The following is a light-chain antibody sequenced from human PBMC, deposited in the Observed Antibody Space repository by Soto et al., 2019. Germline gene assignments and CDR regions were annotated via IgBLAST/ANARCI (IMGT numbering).Light chain of an antibody. V-gene: IGLV2-14*01. CDR3: QSYDSSLPGWV. CDR1: ASDIGNYNY. CDR2: GVS. J-gene: IGLJ3*02. Sequence: QSVLTQPASVSGSPGQSITISCTGTASDIGNYNYVSWYQVHPGKAPKLLIYGVSNRPSGVSNRFSGSKSGNAASLTISGLQAEDEADYYCQSYDSSLPGWVFGGGTKLTVL.